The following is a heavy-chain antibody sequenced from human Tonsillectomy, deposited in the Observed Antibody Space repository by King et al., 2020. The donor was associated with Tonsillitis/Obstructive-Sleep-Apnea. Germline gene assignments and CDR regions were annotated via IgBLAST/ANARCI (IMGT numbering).Heavy chain of an antibody. V-gene: IGHV3-23*04. Sequence: VQLVESGGGLVQPGGSLRLSCAASGITFSSYAMSWVRQAPGKGLGWVSTISGGGGGPYYANPVKGRFTISRDNSKNTLYLQMNSLRAEDTAVYYCAKAMVQGIIITIFDYWGQGTLVTVSS. CDR1: GITFSSYA. D-gene: IGHD3-10*01. J-gene: IGHJ4*02. CDR3: AKAMVQGIIITIFDY. CDR2: ISGGGGGP.